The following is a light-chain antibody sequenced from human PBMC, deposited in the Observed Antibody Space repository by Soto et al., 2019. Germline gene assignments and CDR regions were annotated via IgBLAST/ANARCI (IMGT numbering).Light chain of an antibody. CDR3: QQRSNWSPYT. V-gene: IGKV3-11*01. CDR2: DAS. Sequence: EIVLTQSPATLSLSPGERATLSCRASQSVSSYLAWYQQKPAQAPRLLIYDASNTATGIPARFSGSGSRTDFTLTISSLALEDFAVYYCQQRSNWSPYTFGQGTKLEIK. CDR1: QSVSSY. J-gene: IGKJ2*01.